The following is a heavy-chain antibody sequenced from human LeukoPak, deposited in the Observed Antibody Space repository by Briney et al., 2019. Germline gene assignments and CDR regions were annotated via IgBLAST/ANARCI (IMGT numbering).Heavy chain of an antibody. J-gene: IGHJ4*02. Sequence: PGGSLRLSCAASGFTFRNASMSWVRQAPGKGLEWVGRIRSLSYGGTTDYAAPVKGRFTLSRDDSRNTVYLQMNSLTTEDTAVYFCAHRDTTMVRVDYWGQGTLVTVSS. CDR2: IRSLSYGGTT. V-gene: IGHV3-15*01. CDR1: GFTFRNAS. CDR3: AHRDTTMVRVDY. D-gene: IGHD5-18*01.